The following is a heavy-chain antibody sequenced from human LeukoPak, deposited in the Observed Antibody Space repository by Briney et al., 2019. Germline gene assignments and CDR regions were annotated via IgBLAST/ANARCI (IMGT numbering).Heavy chain of an antibody. V-gene: IGHV4-34*01. CDR1: GGSFSGYY. J-gene: IGHJ4*02. D-gene: IGHD3-22*01. Sequence: SETLSLTCAVYGGSFSGYYWSWIRQPPGKGLEWIGEINHSGSTNYNPSLKSRVTISVDTSKNQFSLKLSSVTAADTAVYYCARHFFIMAYYDSSLYFDYWGQGTLVTVSS. CDR2: INHSGST. CDR3: ARHFFIMAYYDSSLYFDY.